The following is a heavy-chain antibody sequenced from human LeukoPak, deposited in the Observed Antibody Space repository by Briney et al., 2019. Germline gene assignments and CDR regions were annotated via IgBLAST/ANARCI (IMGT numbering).Heavy chain of an antibody. V-gene: IGHV3-9*01. CDR2: ISWNSGSI. D-gene: IGHD2-2*02. CDR1: GFTFVDYA. CDR3: AKDFRCSSTSCYTGFDY. Sequence: PGGSLRLSCAASGFTFVDYAMHWVRQAPGKGLEWVSGISWNSGSIGYADSVKGRFTISRDNAKNSLYLQMNSLRAEDTALYYCAKDFRCSSTSCYTGFDYWGQGTLVTVSS. J-gene: IGHJ4*02.